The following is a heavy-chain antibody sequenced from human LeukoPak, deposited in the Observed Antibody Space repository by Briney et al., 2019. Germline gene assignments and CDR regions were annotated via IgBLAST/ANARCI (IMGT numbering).Heavy chain of an antibody. CDR2: LYTRGSI. Sequence: PSETLSLTCTVSGGSISSGDYYWSWIRQPAGKGLEWIGRLYTRGSINYNPSLKSRVTISVDTSKNQFSLRLTSVTAADTAVYYCARQTGSGLFILPGGQGTLVTVSS. D-gene: IGHD3/OR15-3a*01. V-gene: IGHV4-61*02. CDR1: GGSISSGDYY. J-gene: IGHJ4*02. CDR3: ARQTGSGLFILP.